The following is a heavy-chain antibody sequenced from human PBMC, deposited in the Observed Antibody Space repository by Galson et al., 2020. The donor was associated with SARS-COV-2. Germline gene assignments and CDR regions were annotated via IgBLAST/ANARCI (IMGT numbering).Heavy chain of an antibody. J-gene: IGHJ4*02. V-gene: IGHV1-18*04. Sequence: ASVKVSCRASGYTFTNFGVSWVRQAPGQGLEWMGYISAYNGITNSTQKFQGRLTMTTDTSTSTVYMELRSLKSDDTAVYYCGRERSYNWNDLDYWGQGTLVTVSS. D-gene: IGHD1-20*01. CDR2: ISAYNGIT. CDR3: GRERSYNWNDLDY. CDR1: GYTFTNFG.